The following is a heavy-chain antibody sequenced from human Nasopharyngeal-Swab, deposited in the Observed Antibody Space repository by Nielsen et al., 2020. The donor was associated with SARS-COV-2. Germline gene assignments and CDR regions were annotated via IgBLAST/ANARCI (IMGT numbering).Heavy chain of an antibody. CDR2: IYSGGST. Sequence: GESLKISCAASGFTVSSNYMSWVRQAPGKGLEWVSVIYSGGSTYYADSVKGRFTISRHNSKNTLYLQMNSLRDEDTAVYYCARDTYSNRQTGYYYGMDVWGQGTTVTVSS. V-gene: IGHV3-53*04. CDR3: ARDTYSNRQTGYYYGMDV. J-gene: IGHJ6*02. CDR1: GFTVSSNY. D-gene: IGHD4-11*01.